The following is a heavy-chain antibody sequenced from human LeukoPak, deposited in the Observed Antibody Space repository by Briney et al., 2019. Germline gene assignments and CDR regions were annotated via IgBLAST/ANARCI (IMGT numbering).Heavy chain of an antibody. J-gene: IGHJ2*01. CDR3: ARPDFDEMASHPYDL. CDR1: GYSISSGYY. D-gene: IGHD5-24*01. CDR2: IY. Sequence: SETLSLTCTVSGYSISSGYYWGWIRQPPGKGLEWIGSIYYNPSLRSRVTMSADTSKNQFSLKLSSVTAADTAVYYCARPDFDEMASHPYDLWGRGTLVTVSS. V-gene: IGHV4-38-2*02.